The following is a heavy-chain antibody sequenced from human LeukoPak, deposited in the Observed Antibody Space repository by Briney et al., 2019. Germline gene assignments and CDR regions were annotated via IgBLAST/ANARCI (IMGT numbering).Heavy chain of an antibody. CDR3: ARGDYDFWSGYYAESGYYYYMDV. J-gene: IGHJ6*03. Sequence: ASVKVSCKVSGYTLTELSMHWVRQAPGKGLEWMGGFDPEDGETIYAQKFQGRVTMTEDTSTDTAYMELSSLRSEDTAVYYCARGDYDFWSGYYAESGYYYYMDVWGKGTTVTVSS. D-gene: IGHD3-3*01. CDR1: GYTLTELS. CDR2: FDPEDGET. V-gene: IGHV1-24*01.